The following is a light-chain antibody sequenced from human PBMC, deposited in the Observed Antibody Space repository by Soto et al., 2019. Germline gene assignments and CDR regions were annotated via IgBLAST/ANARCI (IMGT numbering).Light chain of an antibody. CDR3: QQYNSYSWT. V-gene: IGKV1-5*01. CDR2: DAS. Sequence: DIQMTQSPSTLSASVGDRVTITCRASQSIHSSLAWYQQRPGKAPKLLIYDASSLESGVPSRFSVSGSGTGFTLTINSLQPDDFAPYYCQQYNSYSWTFGQGTKVEIK. J-gene: IGKJ1*01. CDR1: QSIHSS.